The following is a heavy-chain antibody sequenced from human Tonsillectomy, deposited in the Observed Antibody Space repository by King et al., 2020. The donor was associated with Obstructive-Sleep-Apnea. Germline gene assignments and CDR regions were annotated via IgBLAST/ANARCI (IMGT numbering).Heavy chain of an antibody. CDR1: GFALSQYW. V-gene: IGHV3-7*03. CDR2: IRQDGGEK. CDR3: AREGKDCSSTSCRGDH. J-gene: IGHJ1*01. Sequence: VQLVESGGGLVQPGGSLTLSCAVSGFALSQYWMSWVRQAPGQGLEWGANIRQDGGEKYYADSVEGRFTISRDNAKNSLYRQMNSLRVDDTATYFCAREGKDCSSTSCRGDHWVQG. D-gene: IGHD2-2*01.